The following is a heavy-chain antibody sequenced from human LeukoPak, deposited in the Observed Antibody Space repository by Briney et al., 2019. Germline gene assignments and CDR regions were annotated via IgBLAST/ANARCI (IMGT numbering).Heavy chain of an antibody. Sequence: QPSETLSLTCTVSGGSISTYYWNWLRQPAGKGLEWIGRIYTSGSTNYNASLKSRVTLSLDTSKNQFSLKLTSVTAADTAVYYCARWITTQGTFDIWAQATMVTVSS. CDR2: IYTSGST. CDR3: ARWITTQGTFDI. CDR1: GGSISTYY. V-gene: IGHV4-4*07. J-gene: IGHJ3*02. D-gene: IGHD1-1*01.